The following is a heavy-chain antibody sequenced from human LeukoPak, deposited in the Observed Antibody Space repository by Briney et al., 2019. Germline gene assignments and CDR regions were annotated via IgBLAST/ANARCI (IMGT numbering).Heavy chain of an antibody. Sequence: SETLSLTCTVSGGSISSSSYYWGWIRQPPGKGLEWIGSIYHSGSTFYNPSLKSRVTISVDTSKNQFSLKLSSVTAADTAVYYCARGYSSSWYFNWFDPWGQGTLVTVSS. CDR3: ARGYSSSWYFNWFDP. J-gene: IGHJ5*02. V-gene: IGHV4-39*07. D-gene: IGHD6-13*01. CDR2: IYHSGST. CDR1: GGSISSSSYY.